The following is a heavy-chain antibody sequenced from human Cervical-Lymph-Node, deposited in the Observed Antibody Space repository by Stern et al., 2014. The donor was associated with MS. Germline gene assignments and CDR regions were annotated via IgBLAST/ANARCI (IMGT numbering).Heavy chain of an antibody. J-gene: IGHJ4*02. CDR3: VRDMFGPWDN. V-gene: IGHV3-74*01. D-gene: IGHD3-3*02. CDR2: IAPVGITT. Sequence: VQLGQSGGGSVQPGGSLRLSCAGSGFTVSSYWMHWVRQAPGKGLDWFTRIAPVGITTNYAGPVRGRFTISRDIARNTLYLEMTSLGVDDTAVYYCVRDMFGPWDNWGQGTLVTVSS. CDR1: GFTVSSYW.